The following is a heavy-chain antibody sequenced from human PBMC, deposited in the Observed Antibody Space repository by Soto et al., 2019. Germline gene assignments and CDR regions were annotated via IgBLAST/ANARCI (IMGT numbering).Heavy chain of an antibody. CDR1: GGTFISYA. CDR3: ARGADYGDYDYYYYGMDV. V-gene: IGHV1-69*06. D-gene: IGHD4-17*01. Sequence: PVKVSCKASGGTFISYAISWVRQAPGQGLEWMGGIIPIFGTANYAQKFQGRVTITADKSTSTAYMELSSLRSEDTAVYYCARGADYGDYDYYYYGMDVWGQGTTVTVSS. CDR2: IIPIFGTA. J-gene: IGHJ6*02.